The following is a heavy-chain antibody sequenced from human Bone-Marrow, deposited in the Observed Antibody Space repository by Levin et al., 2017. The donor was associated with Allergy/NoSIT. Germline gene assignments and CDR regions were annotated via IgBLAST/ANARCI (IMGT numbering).Heavy chain of an antibody. V-gene: IGHV1-18*01. D-gene: IGHD2-2*01. CDR3: VRDGAFSSSWYARHYFDY. Sequence: ASVKVSCTTSGFTFSSYGFNWVRQAPGQGLEWLGRINVYSGNTHHAQNFQGRLTMTTDTSTNTAYMELRSLRSDDTAVYFCVRDGAFSSSWYARHYFDYWGQGTLVTVTS. CDR1: GFTFSSYG. CDR2: INVYSGNT. J-gene: IGHJ4*02.